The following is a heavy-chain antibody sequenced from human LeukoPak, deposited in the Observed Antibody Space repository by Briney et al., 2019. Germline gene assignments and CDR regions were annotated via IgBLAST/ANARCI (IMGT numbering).Heavy chain of an antibody. Sequence: GGSLRLSCAAYGFTFINYAMHWVRQAPGKGLEYVSAISSNGGSTYYANSVKGRFTISRDNSKNTLYLQMGSLRAEDMAVYYCARAWIYIGYVFFDYWGQGTLVTVSS. V-gene: IGHV3-64*01. CDR2: ISSNGGST. CDR3: ARAWIYIGYVFFDY. D-gene: IGHD5-12*01. CDR1: GFTFINYA. J-gene: IGHJ4*02.